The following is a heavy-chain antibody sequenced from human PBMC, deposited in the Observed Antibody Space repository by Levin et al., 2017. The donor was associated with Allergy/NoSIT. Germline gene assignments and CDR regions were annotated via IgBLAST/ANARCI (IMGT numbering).Heavy chain of an antibody. CDR2: ISSSSSYT. CDR3: ARLAAAGPAYFDY. D-gene: IGHD6-13*01. V-gene: IGHV3-11*03. J-gene: IGHJ4*02. Sequence: GGSLRLSCAASGFTFSDYYMSWIRQAPGKGLEWVSYISSSSSYTNYADSVKGRFTISRDNAKNSLYLQMNSLRAEDTAVYYCARLAAAGPAYFDYWGQGTLVTVSS. CDR1: GFTFSDYY.